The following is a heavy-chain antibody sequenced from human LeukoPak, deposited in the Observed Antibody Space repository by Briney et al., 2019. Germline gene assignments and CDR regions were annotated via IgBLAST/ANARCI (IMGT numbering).Heavy chain of an antibody. CDR3: ARDGSIRDYYYGMDV. CDR1: GGSISSGGYS. J-gene: IGHJ6*02. Sequence: PSETLSLTCAVSGGSISSGGYSWSWIRQPPGKGLEWIGYIYHSGGTYYNPSLKSRVTISVDRSKNQFSLKLSSVTAADTAVYYCARDGSIRDYYYGMDVWGQGTTVTVSS. D-gene: IGHD1-26*01. V-gene: IGHV4-30-2*01. CDR2: IYHSGGT.